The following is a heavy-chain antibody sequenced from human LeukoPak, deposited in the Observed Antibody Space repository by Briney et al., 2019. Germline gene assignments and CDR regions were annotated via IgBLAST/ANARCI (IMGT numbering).Heavy chain of an antibody. J-gene: IGHJ4*02. CDR2: IYYSGST. Sequence: SETLSLTCAVSGGSISSYSWSWIRQPPGKGLECIGYIYYSGSTNYNPSLKSRVTISVDTSKNQFSLKLSSVTAADTAVYYCARYYGSGYYDDWGQGTLVTVSS. CDR3: ARYYGSGYYDD. V-gene: IGHV4-59*01. D-gene: IGHD3-10*01. CDR1: GGSISSYS.